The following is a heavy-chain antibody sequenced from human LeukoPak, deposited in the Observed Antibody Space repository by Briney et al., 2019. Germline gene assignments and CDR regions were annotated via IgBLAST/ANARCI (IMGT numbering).Heavy chain of an antibody. CDR3: ARDNNGDFYYFDY. J-gene: IGHJ4*02. CDR1: GLTVSSNY. D-gene: IGHD4-17*01. CDR2: IYSGGTT. V-gene: IGHV3-66*02. Sequence: GGSLRLSCAASGLTVSSNYMSWVRQAPGKGLELVSLIYSGGTTKYADSVRGRFTISRDNSKNTLYLQMNSLRAEDTAVYYCARDNNGDFYYFDYWGQGTLVTVSS.